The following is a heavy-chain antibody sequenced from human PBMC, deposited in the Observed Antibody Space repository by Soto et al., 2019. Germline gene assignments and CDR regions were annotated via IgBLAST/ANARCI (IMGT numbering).Heavy chain of an antibody. V-gene: IGHV4-59*01. CDR3: AGTMDYSGSGSYDY. Sequence: QVQLQESGPGLVKPSETLSLTCIVSGGSISSYYWSWIRQPPGKGLEWIGYVFYSENTIYNPSLKSRVSISVDTSKNQFSLKVNSVTAADTAVYYCAGTMDYSGSGSYDYWGQGTLVTVSS. CDR1: GGSISSYY. D-gene: IGHD3-10*01. CDR2: VFYSENT. J-gene: IGHJ4*02.